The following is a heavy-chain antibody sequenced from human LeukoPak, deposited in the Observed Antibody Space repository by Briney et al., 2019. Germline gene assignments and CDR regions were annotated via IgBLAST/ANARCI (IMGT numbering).Heavy chain of an antibody. Sequence: SETLSLTCAVYGGSFSGYYWSWIRQPPGKGLEWIGEINHSGSTNYNPSLKSRVTISVDTSKNQFFLKLSSVTAADTAVYYCARIITMVRGVIAASAFDYWGQGTLVTVSS. J-gene: IGHJ4*02. CDR1: GGSFSGYY. D-gene: IGHD3-10*01. CDR2: INHSGST. CDR3: ARIITMVRGVIAASAFDY. V-gene: IGHV4-34*01.